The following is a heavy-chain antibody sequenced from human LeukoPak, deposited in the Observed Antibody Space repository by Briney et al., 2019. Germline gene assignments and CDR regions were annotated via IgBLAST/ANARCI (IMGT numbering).Heavy chain of an antibody. Sequence: GGSLRLSCAASGFTFSSYAMSWVRQAPGKGLEWVSAISGSGGSTYYADSVKGRFAISRDNSKNTLYLQMNSLRAEDTAVYYCAKDGYSSSWYDFDYWGQGTLVTVSS. CDR1: GFTFSSYA. J-gene: IGHJ4*02. V-gene: IGHV3-23*01. D-gene: IGHD6-13*01. CDR2: ISGSGGST. CDR3: AKDGYSSSWYDFDY.